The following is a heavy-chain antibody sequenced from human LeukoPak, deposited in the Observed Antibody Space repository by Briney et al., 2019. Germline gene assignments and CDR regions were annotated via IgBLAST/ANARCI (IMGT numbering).Heavy chain of an antibody. V-gene: IGHV1-69*13. Sequence: SVKVSCTASGGTFSSYAISWVRQAPGQGLEWMGGIIPIFGTANYAQKFQGRVTITADESTSTAYMELSSLRSEDTAVYYCARGKTYYYDSSGYYAPFDYWGQGTLVTVSS. D-gene: IGHD3-22*01. CDR2: IIPIFGTA. J-gene: IGHJ4*02. CDR3: ARGKTYYYDSSGYYAPFDY. CDR1: GGTFSSYA.